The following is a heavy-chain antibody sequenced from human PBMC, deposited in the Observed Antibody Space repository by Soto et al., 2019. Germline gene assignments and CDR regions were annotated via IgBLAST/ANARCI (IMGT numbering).Heavy chain of an antibody. D-gene: IGHD3-10*01. CDR1: GGSFSGYY. V-gene: IGHV4-31*11. J-gene: IGHJ6*02. Sequence: SETLSLTCAVYGGSFSGYYWSWIRQHPGKGLEWIGYIYYSGSTYYNPSLKSRVTISVDTSKNQFSLKLSSVTAADTAVYYCAREGGSGSYSPRYYYGMDVWGQGTTVTVSS. CDR2: IYYSGST. CDR3: AREGGSGSYSPRYYYGMDV.